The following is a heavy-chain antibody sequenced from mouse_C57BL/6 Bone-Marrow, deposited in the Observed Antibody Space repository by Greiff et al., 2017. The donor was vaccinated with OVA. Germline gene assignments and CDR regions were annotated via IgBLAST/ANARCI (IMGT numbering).Heavy chain of an antibody. D-gene: IGHD3-2*02. V-gene: IGHV7-3*01. CDR2: IRNKANGYTT. CDR3: ARYYSSGLAWFAY. J-gene: IGHJ3*01. Sequence: EVQGVESGGGLVQPGGSLSLSCAASGFTFTDYYMSWVRQPPGKALEWLGFIRNKANGYTTEYSASVKGRFTISRDNSQSILYLQRNARRAEDSATYYCARYYSSGLAWFAYWGQGTLVTVSA. CDR1: GFTFTDYY.